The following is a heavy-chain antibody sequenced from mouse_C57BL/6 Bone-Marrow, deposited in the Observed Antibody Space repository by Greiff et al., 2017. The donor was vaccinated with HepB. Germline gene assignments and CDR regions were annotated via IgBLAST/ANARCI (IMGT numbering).Heavy chain of an antibody. V-gene: IGHV1-7*01. CDR1: GYTFTSYW. CDR2: INPSSGYT. J-gene: IGHJ1*03. CDR3: AREERYFDV. Sequence: VKLQESGAELAKPGASVKLSCKASGYTFTSYWMHWVKQRPGQGLEWIGYINPSSGYTKYNQKFKDKAKLTADKSSSTAYMQLSSLTYEDSAVYYCAREERYFDVWGTGTTVTVSS.